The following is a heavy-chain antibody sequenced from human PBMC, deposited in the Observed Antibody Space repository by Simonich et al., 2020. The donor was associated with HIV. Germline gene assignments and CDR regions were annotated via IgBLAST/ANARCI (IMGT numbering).Heavy chain of an antibody. V-gene: IGHV4-34*01. CDR1: GGSFSGYY. Sequence: QVQLHKWGAGLLMASETPSLTCALYGGSFSGYYWIWTRRPPGKGLELIAEINHGGRTNYNPSLKSRVTILLDTSKNQFSLKLASVTATDTALYYCARFPSENWDYYFDYWSQGTLVTVSS. CDR2: INHGGRT. J-gene: IGHJ4*02. D-gene: IGHD1-7*01. CDR3: ARFPSENWDYYFDY.